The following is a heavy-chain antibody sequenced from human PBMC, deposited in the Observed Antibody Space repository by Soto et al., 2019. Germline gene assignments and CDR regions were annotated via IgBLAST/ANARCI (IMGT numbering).Heavy chain of an antibody. CDR1: GGSISSGGYY. V-gene: IGHV4-31*03. J-gene: IGHJ4*02. CDR2: IYYTGST. D-gene: IGHD2-2*01. Sequence: SETLSLTCTVSGGSISSGGYYWSWIRQHPGKGLEWIGYIYYTGSTYYNPSLKSRVTISVDTSKNQFSLRLSSVTAADTAVYYCARAVTLGYCSSTSCRGGEYFDYCGQGTLVTVSS. CDR3: ARAVTLGYCSSTSCRGGEYFDY.